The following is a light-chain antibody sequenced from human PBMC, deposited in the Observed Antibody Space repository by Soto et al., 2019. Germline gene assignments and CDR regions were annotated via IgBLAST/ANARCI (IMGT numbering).Light chain of an antibody. CDR2: EVS. V-gene: IGLV2-14*01. J-gene: IGLJ2*01. CDR3: SSYTSSTTSVV. CDR1: SSDVGGHKY. Sequence: SSLAHQASLSGSPGQSITISCTGTSSDVGGHKYVSWYQQHPDKAPKVLIFEVSNRPSGISNRFSGSKSGNTASLTISGLQAEDEADYYCSSYTSSTTSVVFGGGTKVTVL.